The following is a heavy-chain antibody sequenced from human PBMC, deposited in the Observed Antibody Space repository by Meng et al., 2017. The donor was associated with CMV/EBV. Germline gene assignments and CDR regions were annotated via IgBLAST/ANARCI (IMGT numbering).Heavy chain of an antibody. V-gene: IGHV1-8*03. CDR2: MNPNSGNT. D-gene: IGHD2-2*01. Sequence: ASVKVSCKASGGTFSSYAISWVRQAPGQGLEWMGWMNPNSGNTGYAQKFQGRVTITRNTSISTAYMELSSLRSEDTAVYYCARGLERGPYCSSTSCYENWFDPWGQGTLVTVSS. CDR1: GGTFSSYA. CDR3: ARGLERGPYCSSTSCYENWFDP. J-gene: IGHJ5*02.